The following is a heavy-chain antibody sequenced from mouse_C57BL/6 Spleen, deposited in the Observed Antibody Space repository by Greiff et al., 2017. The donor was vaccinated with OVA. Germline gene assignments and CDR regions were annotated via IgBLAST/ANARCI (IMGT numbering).Heavy chain of an antibody. V-gene: IGHV5-4*01. CDR2: ISDGGSYT. CDR1: GFTFSSYA. Sequence: DVKLVESGGGLVKPGGSLKLSCAASGFTFSSYAMSWVRQTPEKRLEWVATISDGGSYTYYPDNVKGRFTISRDNAKNNLYLQMSHLKSEDTAMYYCARDLPYAYFDYWGQGTTLTVSS. D-gene: IGHD6-5*01. CDR3: ARDLPYAYFDY. J-gene: IGHJ2*01.